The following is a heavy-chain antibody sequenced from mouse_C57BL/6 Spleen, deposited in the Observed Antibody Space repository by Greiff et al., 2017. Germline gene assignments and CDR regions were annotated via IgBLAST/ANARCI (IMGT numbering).Heavy chain of an antibody. V-gene: IGHV1-15*01. CDR2: IDPETGGT. J-gene: IGHJ2*01. CDR3: TRGVFTAVVAPFEY. Sequence: QVQLQQSGAELVRPGASVTLSCKASGYTFTDYEMHWVKQTPVHGLEWIGAIDPETGGTAYNQKFKGKAILTADKSSSTAYMELRSLTSEDSAVYYCTRGVFTAVVAPFEYWGQGGTLTVSS. D-gene: IGHD1-1*01. CDR1: GYTFTDYE.